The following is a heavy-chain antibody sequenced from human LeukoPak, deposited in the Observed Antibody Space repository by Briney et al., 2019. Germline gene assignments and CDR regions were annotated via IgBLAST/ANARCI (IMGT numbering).Heavy chain of an antibody. Sequence: SETLSLTCTVSGGSISSYYWSWIRQPPGKGLEWIGYIYYSGSTNYNPSLKSRVTISVDTSKNQFSLKLSSVTAADTAVYYCARGGSSGYYYLGFDYWGQGTLVTVSS. CDR3: ARGGSSGYYYLGFDY. J-gene: IGHJ4*02. V-gene: IGHV4-59*12. CDR1: GGSISSYY. D-gene: IGHD3-22*01. CDR2: IYYSGST.